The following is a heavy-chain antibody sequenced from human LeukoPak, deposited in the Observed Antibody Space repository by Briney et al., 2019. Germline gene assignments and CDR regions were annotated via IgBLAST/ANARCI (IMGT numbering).Heavy chain of an antibody. V-gene: IGHV4-39*07. CDR1: GGSIISGNW. CDR2: IFYSGST. CDR3: AKSNGYGLVDI. Sequence: PSETLSLTCAVSGGSIISGNWWGWIRQPPGKGLEWIGNIFYSGSTYYSPSFKSRVAISLDTSRNQFSLKVNSVTAADTAVYYCAKSNGYGLVDIWGQGTMVTVSS. D-gene: IGHD3-10*01. J-gene: IGHJ3*02.